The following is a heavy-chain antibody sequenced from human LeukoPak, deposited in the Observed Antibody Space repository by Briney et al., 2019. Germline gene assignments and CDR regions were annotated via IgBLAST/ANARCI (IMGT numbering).Heavy chain of an antibody. Sequence: PGGSLRLSCAASGFTFDDYTMHWVRQAPGKGLEWVSLISWDGGSTHYADSVKGRFTISRDNAKNSLYLQMNSLRAEDTAVYYCATLTDTNWFDPWGQGTLVTVSS. CDR3: ATLTDTNWFDP. CDR2: ISWDGGST. CDR1: GFTFDDYT. J-gene: IGHJ5*02. V-gene: IGHV3-43*01.